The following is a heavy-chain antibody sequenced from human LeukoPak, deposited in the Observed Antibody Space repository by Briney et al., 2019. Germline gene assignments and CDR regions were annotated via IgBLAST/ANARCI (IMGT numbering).Heavy chain of an antibody. CDR2: ISSNGGST. Sequence: GGSLRLSCSASGFTFSSYAMHWVRQAPGKGLEYVSAISSNGGSTYYADSVKGRFTISRDNSKNTLHLQMSSLRAEGTAVYYCVKEVEDSSGYYWDYWGQGTLVTVSS. CDR3: VKEVEDSSGYYWDY. V-gene: IGHV3-64D*06. CDR1: GFTFSSYA. D-gene: IGHD3-22*01. J-gene: IGHJ4*02.